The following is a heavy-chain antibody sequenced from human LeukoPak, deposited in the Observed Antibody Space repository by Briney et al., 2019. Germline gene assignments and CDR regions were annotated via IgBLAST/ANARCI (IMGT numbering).Heavy chain of an antibody. Sequence: PGGSLGLSCAASGFTFSSYDMHWVRQAPGKGPEYVSSISSNGGNTYYGNSVKGRFTTSRDNSKNTLYLQMGSLRAEDMAVYYCAAEMTTVTGGFDYWGQGTLVTVSS. CDR1: GFTFSSYD. V-gene: IGHV3-64*01. CDR2: ISSNGGNT. D-gene: IGHD4-11*01. J-gene: IGHJ4*02. CDR3: AAEMTTVTGGFDY.